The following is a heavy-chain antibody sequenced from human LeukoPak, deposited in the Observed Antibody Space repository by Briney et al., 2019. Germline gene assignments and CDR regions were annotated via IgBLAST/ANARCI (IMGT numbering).Heavy chain of an antibody. J-gene: IGHJ5*02. CDR2: IYYSGST. D-gene: IGHD3-10*01. CDR1: GGSISSYY. Sequence: SETLSLTCTVSGGSISSYYWSWIRQPPGKGLEWIGYIYYSGSTNYNPSLKSRVTISVDTSKNQFSLKLSSVTAADTAVYYCARVSRYYGSGSYPPYFDPWGQGTLVTVSS. V-gene: IGHV4-59*01. CDR3: ARVSRYYGSGSYPPYFDP.